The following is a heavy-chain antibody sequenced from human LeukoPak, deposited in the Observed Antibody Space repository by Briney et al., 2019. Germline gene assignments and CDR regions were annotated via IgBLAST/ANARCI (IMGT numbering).Heavy chain of an antibody. CDR3: ARRVAAAGRGFDY. Sequence: SSETLSLTCTVSGGSIGTYYWSWIRQPPGKGLEWIGYIYYSGSTNYNPSLKSRVTISVDTSKNQFSLKLSSVTAADTAVYYCARRVAAAGRGFDYWGQGTLVTVSS. V-gene: IGHV4-59*13. D-gene: IGHD6-13*01. CDR2: IYYSGST. CDR1: GGSIGTYY. J-gene: IGHJ4*02.